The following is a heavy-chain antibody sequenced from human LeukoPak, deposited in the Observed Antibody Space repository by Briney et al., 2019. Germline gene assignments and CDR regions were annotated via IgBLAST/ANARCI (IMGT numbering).Heavy chain of an antibody. CDR1: GFTFSSYG. Sequence: PGGSLRLSCAASGFTFSSYGMHWVRQAPGKGLEWVAVIWYDGSNKYYADSVKGRFTISRDNSKNTLYLQMNSLRAEDTAVYYCARWYSSSWYYYYGMDVWGQGTTVTVSS. CDR2: IWYDGSNK. CDR3: ARWYSSSWYYYYGMDV. D-gene: IGHD6-13*01. J-gene: IGHJ6*02. V-gene: IGHV3-33*01.